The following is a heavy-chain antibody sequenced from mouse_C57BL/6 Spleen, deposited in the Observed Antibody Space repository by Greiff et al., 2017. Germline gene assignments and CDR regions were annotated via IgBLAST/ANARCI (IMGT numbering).Heavy chain of an antibody. CDR1: GYTFTDYE. CDR3: KGTLLRPYFGG. J-gene: IGHJ2*01. V-gene: IGHV1-15*01. CDR2: IDPETGGT. Sequence: VQLQQPGAELVRPGASVTLSCKASGYTFTDYEMPWVKQTPVHGLEWIGAIDPETGGTAYNQKFKGKAILTADKSSSTAYMELRSLTSEDSAVYYCKGTLLRPYFGGGGQATTLTVAS. D-gene: IGHD1-2*01.